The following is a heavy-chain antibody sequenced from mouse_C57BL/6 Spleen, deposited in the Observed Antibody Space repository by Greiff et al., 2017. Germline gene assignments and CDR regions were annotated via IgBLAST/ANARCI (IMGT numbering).Heavy chain of an antibody. V-gene: IGHV1-85*01. CDR1: GYTFTSYD. CDR3: ARWDDSFAY. CDR2: IYPRDGST. D-gene: IGHD2-4*01. J-gene: IGHJ3*01. Sequence: QVQLQQSGPELVKPGASVKLSCKASGYTFTSYDINWVKQRPGQGLEWLGWIYPRDGSTTYNEKFKGKATFTVDTSSSTAYMELHSLTSEDSAVYFCARWDDSFAYWGQGPLVTVSA.